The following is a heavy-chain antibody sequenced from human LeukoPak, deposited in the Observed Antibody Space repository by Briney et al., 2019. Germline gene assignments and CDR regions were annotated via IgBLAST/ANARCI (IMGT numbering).Heavy chain of an antibody. Sequence: GRSLRLSCAASGFTLDDYAMHWVRQAPGKGLEWVSGISWNSGSIGYADSVKGRFTISRDNAKNSLYLQMNSLRAEDTALYYCAKGQNVVVTAIYFDYWGQGTLVTVSS. CDR3: AKGQNVVVTAIYFDY. CDR2: ISWNSGSI. CDR1: GFTLDDYA. V-gene: IGHV3-9*01. D-gene: IGHD2-21*02. J-gene: IGHJ4*02.